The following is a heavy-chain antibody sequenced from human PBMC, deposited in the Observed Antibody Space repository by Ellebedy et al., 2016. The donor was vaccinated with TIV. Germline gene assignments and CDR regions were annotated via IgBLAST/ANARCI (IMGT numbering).Heavy chain of an antibody. CDR1: GYTFTSYG. Sequence: AASVKVSCKASGYTFTSYGISWVRQAPGQGLEWMGWINPYNGNTNYVQKLQDRVTMTTDTSTSTAYMELRSLRSDDAAVYYCARDGPWGDHWFDPWGQGTLVTVSS. J-gene: IGHJ5*02. D-gene: IGHD2-21*01. CDR3: ARDGPWGDHWFDP. V-gene: IGHV1-18*01. CDR2: INPYNGNT.